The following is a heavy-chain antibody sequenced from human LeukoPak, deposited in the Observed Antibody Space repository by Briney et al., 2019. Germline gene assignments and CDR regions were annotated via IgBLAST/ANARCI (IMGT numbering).Heavy chain of an antibody. CDR2: INHSGST. V-gene: IGHV4-34*01. D-gene: IGHD1-26*01. J-gene: IGHJ5*02. CDR3: ARESYYTDFGTNYFDP. Sequence: SETLSLTCAVYGGSFSGYYWSWIRQPPGKGLEWIGEINHSGSTNYNPSLKSRVTISVDTSKNQFSLRLSSVSAADTAFYYCARESYYTDFGTNYFDPWGQGILVTVSS. CDR1: GGSFSGYY.